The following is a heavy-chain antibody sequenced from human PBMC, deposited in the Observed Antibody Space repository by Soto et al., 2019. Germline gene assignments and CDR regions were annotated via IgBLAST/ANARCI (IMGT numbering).Heavy chain of an antibody. CDR3: ARGAWDNSAYYFFDF. Sequence: SLTLSPTFFFFGWPFSEYYWLWIRQSPERGLEWVGEINLNGYTKYSPSLQSRVTLSVDTTKKQVSLRLSSVTAADTAVYYCARGAWDNSAYYFFDFWGHGIQFTVS. CDR2: INLNGYT. V-gene: IGHV4-34*01. CDR1: GWPFSEYY. J-gene: IGHJ4*01. D-gene: IGHD3-22*01.